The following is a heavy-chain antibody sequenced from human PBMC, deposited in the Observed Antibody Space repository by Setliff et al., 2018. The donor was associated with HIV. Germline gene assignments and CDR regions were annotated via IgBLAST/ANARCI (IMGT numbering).Heavy chain of an antibody. V-gene: IGHV1-8*01. CDR3: ARGRYNSRIDV. CDR2: MNPYSGDT. CDR1: GYTFASYE. J-gene: IGHJ6*02. D-gene: IGHD5-18*01. Sequence: ASVKVSCKAFGYTFASYELYWVRQPPGQGLEWMGWMNPYSGDTGSAQKFQARLTMTWNTSTNTAYMELRSLTSDDTAVYYCARGRYNSRIDVWGQGTTVTVSS.